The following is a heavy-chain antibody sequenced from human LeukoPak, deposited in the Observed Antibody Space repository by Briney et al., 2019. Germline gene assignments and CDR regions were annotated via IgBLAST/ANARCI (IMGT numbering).Heavy chain of an antibody. Sequence: SETLSLTCTVSGGSISSSSYYWGWIRQPPGKGLEWIGSIYYSGSTYYNPSLKSRVTIPVDTSKNQFSLKLSSVTAADTAVYYCARHARMTYYYDSRAFDPWGQGTLVTVSS. D-gene: IGHD3-22*01. J-gene: IGHJ5*02. CDR1: GGSISSSSYY. V-gene: IGHV4-39*01. CDR2: IYYSGST. CDR3: ARHARMTYYYDSRAFDP.